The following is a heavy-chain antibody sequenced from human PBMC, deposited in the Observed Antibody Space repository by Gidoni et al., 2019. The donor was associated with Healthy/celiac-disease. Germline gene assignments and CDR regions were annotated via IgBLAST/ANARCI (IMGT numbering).Heavy chain of an antibody. CDR1: GFTFSDYY. CDR3: ARAGTGTTRGYYYYYYMDV. Sequence: QVQLVESGGGLVKPGGSLRLSCAASGFTFSDYYMSWIRQAPGKGLGWVSYINSSSSYTNYADSVKGRFTISRDNAKNSLYLQMNSLRAEDTAVYYCARAGTGTTRGYYYYYYMDVWGKGTTVTVSS. D-gene: IGHD1-1*01. V-gene: IGHV3-11*05. J-gene: IGHJ6*03. CDR2: INSSSSYT.